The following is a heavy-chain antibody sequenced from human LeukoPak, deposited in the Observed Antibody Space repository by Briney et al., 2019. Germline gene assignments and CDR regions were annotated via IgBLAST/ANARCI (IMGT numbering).Heavy chain of an antibody. CDR2: ISAYNGNT. J-gene: IGHJ6*04. D-gene: IGHD5-12*01. CDR3: ARAPPPPYSGYDGFMDV. CDR1: GYTFTSYG. V-gene: IGHV1-18*04. Sequence: ASVKVSCKASGYTFTSYGISWVRQAPGQGLEWMGWISAYNGNTNYAQKLQGRATMTPDTSTSTAYMELRSLRSDDTAVYYCARAPPPPYSGYDGFMDVWGKGTTVTVSA.